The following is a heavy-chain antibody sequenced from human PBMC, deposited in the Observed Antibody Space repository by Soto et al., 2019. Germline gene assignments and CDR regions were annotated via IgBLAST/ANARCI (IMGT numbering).Heavy chain of an antibody. Sequence: ESLTMSCTCSGYIFSSYWIVLVRQMPGKGLEWMGITHGGDANTRYSPSFEGQVTISTDKSITTAYLQWSSLKASDTAMYYCARRGTYSSGWDYWGQGTLVTVYS. D-gene: IGHD6-19*01. CDR1: GYIFSSYW. J-gene: IGHJ4*02. CDR2: THGGDANT. CDR3: ARRGTYSSGWDY. V-gene: IGHV5-51*01.